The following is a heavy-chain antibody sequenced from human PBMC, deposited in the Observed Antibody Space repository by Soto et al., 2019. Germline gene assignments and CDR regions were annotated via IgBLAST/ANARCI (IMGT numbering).Heavy chain of an antibody. Sequence: PSETLSHTCTVSGGSISSYYWSWIRQPPGKGLEWIGYIYYSGSTNYNPSLKSRVTMSVDTSKNQFSLKLSSVTAADTAVYYCARVLWFGETYFDYWGQGTLVTVSS. J-gene: IGHJ4*02. CDR2: IYYSGST. V-gene: IGHV4-59*01. CDR3: ARVLWFGETYFDY. D-gene: IGHD3-10*01. CDR1: GGSISSYY.